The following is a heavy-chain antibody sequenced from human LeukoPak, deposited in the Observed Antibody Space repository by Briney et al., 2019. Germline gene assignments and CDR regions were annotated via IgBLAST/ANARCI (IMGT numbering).Heavy chain of an antibody. CDR1: GYKFTSYG. V-gene: IGHV1-18*01. CDR3: ARVPVSYHYDSSGCDY. CDR2: ITAYNGNT. D-gene: IGHD3-22*01. J-gene: IGHJ4*02. Sequence: ASVKVSCEASGYKFTSYGISWVRQAPGQGLEWMGWITAYNGNTDYAQKFQGRVTMTTDASMSTAYMEVRSLRSDDTAVYYCARVPVSYHYDSSGCDYWGQGTVVTVSS.